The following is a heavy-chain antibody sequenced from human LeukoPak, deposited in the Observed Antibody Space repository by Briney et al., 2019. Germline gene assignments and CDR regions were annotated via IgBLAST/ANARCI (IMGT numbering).Heavy chain of an antibody. CDR2: ISTSGST. D-gene: IGHD3-22*01. J-gene: IGHJ4*02. CDR1: AASISNCY. CDR3: ASPRSGYRYTFDY. V-gene: IGHV4-4*09. Sequence: SETLSLTCAVSAASISNCYWSWIRQAPGKGLEWIGYISTSGSTNYNPSLKSRVSISLDTSKNRFSLNLNFVTAADTAVYYCASPRSGYRYTFDYWGQGALVTVSS.